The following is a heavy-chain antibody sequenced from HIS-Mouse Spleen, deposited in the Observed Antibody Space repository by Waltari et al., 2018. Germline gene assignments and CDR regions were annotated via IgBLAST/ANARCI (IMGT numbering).Heavy chain of an antibody. CDR2: ISCDGSKI. CDR3: ATLSWGYEYNSFDY. Sequence: QVQLVESGGGVVQPGRSLRLSCAASGFTFSSYGMHWVRQAPGKGWECVAVISCDGSKIYYADDVKLRFTISRDNSKNTLYLQMNSLGAEDTAVYYCATLSWGYEYNSFDYWGQGTLVTVSS. J-gene: IGHJ4*02. D-gene: IGHD6-13*01. CDR1: GFTFSSYG. V-gene: IGHV3-30*03.